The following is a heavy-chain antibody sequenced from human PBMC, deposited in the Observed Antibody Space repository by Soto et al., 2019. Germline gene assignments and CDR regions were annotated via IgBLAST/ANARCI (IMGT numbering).Heavy chain of an antibody. J-gene: IGHJ4*02. Sequence: EVQLVESGGGLVQPGGSLRLSCAASGFSISSYWMNWVRQAPGKGLEWVAIIRKDGSATYYVDSVKGRFTISRDNAKNSLYRQMTSPRDDETAVYYCAGGSGWLSAYWGRGTLVTVSS. V-gene: IGHV3-7*03. CDR3: AGGSGWLSAY. CDR2: IRKDGSAT. CDR1: GFSISSYW. D-gene: IGHD6-19*01.